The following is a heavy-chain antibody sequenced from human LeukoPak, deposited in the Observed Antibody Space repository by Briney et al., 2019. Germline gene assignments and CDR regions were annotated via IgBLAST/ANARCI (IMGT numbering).Heavy chain of an antibody. D-gene: IGHD1-26*01. CDR1: GHTFTSYG. CDR3: ARDRSGSYEYYMDV. Sequence: ASVKVSCKASGHTFTSYGISWVRQAPGQGLEWMGWISAYNGNTNYAQKFQGRVTLTTDTSTSTAYMELRSLRSDDTAVYYCARDRSGSYEYYMDVWGKGTTVTVSS. CDR2: ISAYNGNT. V-gene: IGHV1-18*01. J-gene: IGHJ6*03.